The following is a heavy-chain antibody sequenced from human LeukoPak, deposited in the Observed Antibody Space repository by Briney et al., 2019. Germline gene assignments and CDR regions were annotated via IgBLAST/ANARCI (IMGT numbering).Heavy chain of an antibody. CDR3: ARLGWLQDY. V-gene: IGHV4-38-2*01. J-gene: IGHJ4*02. D-gene: IGHD5-18*01. Sequence: SETLSLTCAVSGYSISSGFYWGWIRQPPGKGLEWIGSIYHSGSTYYNPSLKSRVTISADTSKNKFSLKLSSVTAADTAVYYCARLGWLQDYWGQGTLVTVSS. CDR1: GYSISSGFY. CDR2: IYHSGST.